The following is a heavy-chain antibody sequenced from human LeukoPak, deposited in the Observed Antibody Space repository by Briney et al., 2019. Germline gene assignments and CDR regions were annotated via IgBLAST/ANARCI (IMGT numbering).Heavy chain of an antibody. CDR3: ANRLLGYCSSTSCTTEDRAFDY. D-gene: IGHD2-2*01. CDR2: IRYDGSNK. Sequence: YPGGSLRLSCAASGFTFSSYGMHWVRQAPGKGLEWVAFIRYDGSNKYYADSVKGRFTISRDNSKNTLYLQMNSLRAEDTAVYYCANRLLGYCSSTSCTTEDRAFDYWGQGTLVTVSS. CDR1: GFTFSSYG. J-gene: IGHJ4*02. V-gene: IGHV3-30*02.